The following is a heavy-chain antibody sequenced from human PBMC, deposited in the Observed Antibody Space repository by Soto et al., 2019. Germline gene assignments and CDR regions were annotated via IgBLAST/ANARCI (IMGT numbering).Heavy chain of an antibody. Sequence: GGSLRLSCAASGFTFSSYWMSWVRQAPGKGLEWVANIKQDGSEKYYVDSVKGRFTISRDNAKNSLYLQMNSLRAEDTAVYYCARDQGFGELPLYYFDYWGQGTLVTVSS. J-gene: IGHJ4*02. CDR2: IKQDGSEK. CDR3: ARDQGFGELPLYYFDY. V-gene: IGHV3-7*01. CDR1: GFTFSSYW. D-gene: IGHD3-10*01.